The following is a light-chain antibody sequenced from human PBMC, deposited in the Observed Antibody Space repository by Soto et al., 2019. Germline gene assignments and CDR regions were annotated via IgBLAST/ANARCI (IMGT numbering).Light chain of an antibody. V-gene: IGKV1-39*01. Sequence: DIRTSQSPPFLSEPQGNRVTXTCRASQSISTYLDWYQKKPGKAPNLLIYDASLLESGVPSRFSGSGGGTDFTLSISSVQPEDFAAYFCQQSYMAPMTCGQGT. J-gene: IGKJ1*01. CDR1: QSISTY. CDR3: QQSYMAPMT. CDR2: DAS.